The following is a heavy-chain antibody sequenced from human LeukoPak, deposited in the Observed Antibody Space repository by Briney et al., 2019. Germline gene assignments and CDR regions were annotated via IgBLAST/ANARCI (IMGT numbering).Heavy chain of an antibody. CDR2: TYYRSTWYY. D-gene: IGHD1-14*01. CDR3: ARDRNFLDY. CDR1: GDSVSSTSA. J-gene: IGHJ4*02. V-gene: IGHV6-1*01. Sequence: SQTLSLTCAISGDSVSSTSAWYCIRQSPSRGVEWLGRTYYRSTWYYDYAISVKGRISITPDTSKNQFSLQLNSVTPEDTAVYYGARDRNFLDYWGQGTLVTVSS.